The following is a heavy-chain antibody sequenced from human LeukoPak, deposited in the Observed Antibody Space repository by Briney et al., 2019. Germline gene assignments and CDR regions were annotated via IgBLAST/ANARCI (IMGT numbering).Heavy chain of an antibody. CDR2: ISSSSSYT. CDR1: GFTFSDYY. J-gene: IGHJ4*02. D-gene: IGHD4-11*01. Sequence: PGGSLRLSCAASGFTFSDYYMSWIRQAPGKGLEWVSYISSSSSYTNYADSVKGRFTISRDNAKNSLYLQMNSLRAEDTAVYYCARGIRYRGRYYFDYWGQGTLVTVSS. V-gene: IGHV3-11*06. CDR3: ARGIRYRGRYYFDY.